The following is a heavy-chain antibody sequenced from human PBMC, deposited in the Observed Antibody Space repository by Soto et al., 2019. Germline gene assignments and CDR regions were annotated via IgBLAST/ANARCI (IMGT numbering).Heavy chain of an antibody. V-gene: IGHV1-46*01. CDR3: ARDGPSSSWNIQGDYFDY. CDR2: INPSGGST. Sequence: GASVKVSCKASGYTFTSYYMHWVLQAPGQGLEWMGIINPSGGSTSYAQKFQGRVTMTRDTSTSTVYMELSSLRSEDTAVYYCARDGPSSSWNIQGDYFDYWGQGTLVTVSS. CDR1: GYTFTSYY. D-gene: IGHD6-13*01. J-gene: IGHJ4*02.